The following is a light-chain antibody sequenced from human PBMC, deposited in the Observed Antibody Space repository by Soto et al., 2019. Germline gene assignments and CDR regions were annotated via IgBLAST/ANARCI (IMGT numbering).Light chain of an antibody. V-gene: IGKV3-20*01. J-gene: IGKJ2*01. CDR3: QQYDDSDRYI. CDR1: QSVNTRY. CDR2: ATS. Sequence: EIVLTQSPGTLSLSPGERATLSCRASQSVNTRYSAWYQQRPGQAPKLLIYATSSRATGIPDRFSGSGSGTDFTLTISRLEPEDFAVYYCQQYDDSDRYIFGQGTSLEIK.